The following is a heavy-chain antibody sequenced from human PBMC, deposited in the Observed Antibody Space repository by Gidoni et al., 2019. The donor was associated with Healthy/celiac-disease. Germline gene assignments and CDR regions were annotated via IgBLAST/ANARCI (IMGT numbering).Heavy chain of an antibody. D-gene: IGHD3-22*01. CDR2: MNPNSGNT. CDR1: ASTFTSYD. V-gene: IGHV1-8*01. CDR3: ASVGLSGYYFDY. Sequence: QVQLVQSGAEVKKPGASVKLSCKASASTFTSYDTNWVRQATGQGLEWMGWMNPNSGNTGYAQKFQGRVTMTRNTSISTAYMELSSLRSEDTAVYYCASVGLSGYYFDYWGQGTLVTVSS. J-gene: IGHJ4*02.